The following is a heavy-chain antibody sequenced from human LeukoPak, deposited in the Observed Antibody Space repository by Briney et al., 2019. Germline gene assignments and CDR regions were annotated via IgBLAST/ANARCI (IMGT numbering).Heavy chain of an antibody. CDR1: GGSISSGSYY. J-gene: IGHJ4*02. V-gene: IGHV4-61*02. CDR2: IYTSGST. Sequence: SQTLSLTCTVSGGSISSGSYYWSWIRQPAGKGLEWIGRIYTSGSTNYNPSLKSRVTISVDTSKNQFSLKLSSVTAADTAVYYCARLPSSWYLDYWGQGTLVTVSS. D-gene: IGHD6-13*01. CDR3: ARLPSSWYLDY.